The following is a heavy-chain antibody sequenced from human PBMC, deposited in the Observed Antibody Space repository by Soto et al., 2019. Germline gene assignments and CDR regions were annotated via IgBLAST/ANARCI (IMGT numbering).Heavy chain of an antibody. CDR3: ARVAVAGTRVDY. D-gene: IGHD6-19*01. Sequence: TSETLSLTCAVSGGSISSSNWWSWVRQPPGKGLEWIGEIYHSGSTNYNPYLKSRVTISVDKSKNQFSLKLSSVTAADTAVYYCARVAVAGTRVDYWGQGTLVTV. V-gene: IGHV4-4*02. J-gene: IGHJ4*02. CDR2: IYHSGST. CDR1: GGSISSSNW.